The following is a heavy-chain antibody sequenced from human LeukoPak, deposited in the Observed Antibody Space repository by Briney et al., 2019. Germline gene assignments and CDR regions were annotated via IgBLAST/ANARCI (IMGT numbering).Heavy chain of an antibody. CDR2: ISGSGGST. J-gene: IGHJ6*02. Sequence: GGSLRLSCAASGFTFSSYAMSWVRQAPGKGLEWVSAISGSGGSTYYADSVKGRFTISRDNSKNTLYLQMNGLRAEDTAVYYCATIRLSSSWYDGMDVWGQGTTVTVSS. CDR1: GFTFSSYA. V-gene: IGHV3-23*01. D-gene: IGHD6-13*01. CDR3: ATIRLSSSWYDGMDV.